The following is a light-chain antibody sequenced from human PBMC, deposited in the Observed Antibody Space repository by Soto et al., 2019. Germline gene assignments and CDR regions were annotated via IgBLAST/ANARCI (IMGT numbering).Light chain of an antibody. V-gene: IGKV1-39*01. CDR2: AAS. J-gene: IGKJ5*01. Sequence: DIQMTQSPSSLSASVGDTVTITCRASQSIGKHLNWYQQKPGKAPKFLIYAASSLQSGVPSRFSGSGSGTDFTLTVNSLQPEDFATYYCQQLHGYPITFGQGTRLEIK. CDR1: QSIGKH. CDR3: QQLHGYPIT.